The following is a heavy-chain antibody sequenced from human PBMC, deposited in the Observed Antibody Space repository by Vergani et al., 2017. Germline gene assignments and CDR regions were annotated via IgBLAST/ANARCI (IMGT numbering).Heavy chain of an antibody. CDR2: IHTSGST. CDR3: ARGKGGYCSSTSCRGYYYYMDV. J-gene: IGHJ6*03. D-gene: IGHD2-2*01. Sequence: QVQLQESGPGLVKPSQTLSLTCTVSGSSINSHNYYWSWIRQPAGKGLEWIGRIHTSGSTNYNPSLKSRVTMSEDTSKNQFSLNLTSVTAADTAVYFCARGKGGYCSSTSCRGYYYYMDVWGKXP. CDR1: GSSINSHNYY. V-gene: IGHV4-61*02.